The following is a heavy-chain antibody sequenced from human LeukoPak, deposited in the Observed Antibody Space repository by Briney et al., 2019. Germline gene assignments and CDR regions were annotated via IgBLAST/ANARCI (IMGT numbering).Heavy chain of an antibody. J-gene: IGHJ4*02. CDR3: ARDPTPYCSGGSCYYYFDY. CDR1: GYTFTSYD. D-gene: IGHD2-15*01. CDR2: MNPNSGNT. Sequence: ASVKVSCKASGYTFTSYDINWVRQAPGQGLEWMGWMNPNSGNTGYAQKFQGRVTMTRNTSISTAYMELRSLRSDDTAVYYCARDPTPYCSGGSCYYYFDYWGQGTLVTVSS. V-gene: IGHV1-8*01.